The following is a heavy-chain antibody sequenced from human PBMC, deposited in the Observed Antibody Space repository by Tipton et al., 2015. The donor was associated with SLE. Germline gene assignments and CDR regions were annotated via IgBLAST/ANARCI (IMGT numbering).Heavy chain of an antibody. CDR2: IYYSGST. Sequence: TLSLTCTVSGGSISSYYWSWIRQPPGKGLEWIGYIYYSGSTNYNPSLKSRVIISVDTSKNQFSLKLSSVTAADTAVYYCARALGDTATMDVWGKGTTVTVSS. V-gene: IGHV4-59*01. D-gene: IGHD5-18*01. CDR3: ARALGDTATMDV. CDR1: GGSISSYY. J-gene: IGHJ6*03.